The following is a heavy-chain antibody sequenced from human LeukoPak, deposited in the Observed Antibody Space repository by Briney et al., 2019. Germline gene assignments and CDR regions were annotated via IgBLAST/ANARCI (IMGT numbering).Heavy chain of an antibody. Sequence: GGSLRLSCDASGFSFSDYAMHWVRQAPGKGLEWVSGISAGGHNIYYADSVKGRFTISRDNSKNTLFVQMNSLSSDDTAVYYCANQPERYCSGGSCLPSTGWGQGTLVTVSS. J-gene: IGHJ4*02. CDR2: ISAGGHNI. CDR3: ANQPERYCSGGSCLPSTG. V-gene: IGHV3-23*01. CDR1: GFSFSDYA. D-gene: IGHD2-15*01.